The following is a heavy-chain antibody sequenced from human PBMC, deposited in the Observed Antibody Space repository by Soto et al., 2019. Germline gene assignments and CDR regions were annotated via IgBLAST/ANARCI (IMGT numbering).Heavy chain of an antibody. CDR1: GGSISSSNW. CDR3: ARAYSSGWFYYYYYGVDV. CDR2: IYHSGST. V-gene: IGHV4-4*02. J-gene: IGHJ6*02. D-gene: IGHD6-19*01. Sequence: SETLSLTCAVSGGSISSSNWWSWVRQPPGKGLEWIGEIYHSGSTNYNPSLKSRVTISVDKSKNQFSLKLSSVTAADTAVYYCARAYSSGWFYYYYYGVDVWGQGTTVTVSS.